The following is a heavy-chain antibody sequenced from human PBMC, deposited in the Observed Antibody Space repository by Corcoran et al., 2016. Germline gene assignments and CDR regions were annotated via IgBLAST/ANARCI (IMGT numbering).Heavy chain of an antibody. V-gene: IGHV3-7*01. CDR3: VNLLEGY. CDR1: GFTFRSYW. D-gene: IGHD1-1*01. Sequence: EVQLVESGGGLVQPGGSLRLSCAASGFTFRSYWMNWVRQAPGKGLEWVANIKQDGSERHYVPSVKGRFTVSRDNAKNSLYLQMNSLRAEDTAVYYCVNLLEGYWGQGTLVTVSS. J-gene: IGHJ4*02. CDR2: IKQDGSER.